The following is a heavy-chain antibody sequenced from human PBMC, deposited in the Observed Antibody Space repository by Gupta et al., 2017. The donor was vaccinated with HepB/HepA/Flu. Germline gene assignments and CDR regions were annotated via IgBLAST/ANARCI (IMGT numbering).Heavy chain of an antibody. D-gene: IGHD3-3*01. V-gene: IGHV3-21*01. Sequence: EVQLVESGGGLVKPGGSLRLSCAASGFPFSSYSMNWVRQAPGKGLEWVSSISSSSSYIYYADSVKGRFTISRDNAKNSLYLQMNSLRAEDTAVYYCARVGGITIFEEDYWGQGTLVTVSS. CDR3: ARVGGITIFEEDY. CDR2: ISSSSSYI. J-gene: IGHJ4*02. CDR1: GFPFSSYS.